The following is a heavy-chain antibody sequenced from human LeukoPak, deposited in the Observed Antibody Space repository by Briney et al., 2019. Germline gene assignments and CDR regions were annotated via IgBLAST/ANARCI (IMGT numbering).Heavy chain of an antibody. Sequence: GGSLRLSCAASGFTFSSYAMSWVRQAPGKGLEWVSGISGSGGSTYYADSVKGRFTISRDNSKNTLCLQMDSLRAEDTAVYYCATPSRFLPVWGQGTLVTVSS. V-gene: IGHV3-23*01. CDR1: GFTFSSYA. CDR3: ATPSRFLPV. CDR2: ISGSGGST. J-gene: IGHJ4*02. D-gene: IGHD3-3*01.